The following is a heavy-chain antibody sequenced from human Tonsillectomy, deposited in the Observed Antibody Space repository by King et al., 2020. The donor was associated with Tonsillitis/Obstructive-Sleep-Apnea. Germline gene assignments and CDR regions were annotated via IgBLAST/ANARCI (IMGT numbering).Heavy chain of an antibody. CDR1: GFTFSSYW. Sequence: VQLVESGGGLVQPGGSLRLSCAASGFTFSSYWMHWVRQAPGKGLVWVSRINSDGSSTSYADSVKGRFTISRDNAKNTLDLQMNSLRAGDTAVYYCARGSPYSGYASSKFLNFDYWGQGTLVTVSS. CDR3: ARGSPYSGYASSKFLNFDY. D-gene: IGHD5-12*01. J-gene: IGHJ4*02. V-gene: IGHV3-74*01. CDR2: INSDGSST.